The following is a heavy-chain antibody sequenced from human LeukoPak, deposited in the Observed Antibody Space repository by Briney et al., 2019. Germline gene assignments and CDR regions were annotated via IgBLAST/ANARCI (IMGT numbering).Heavy chain of an antibody. D-gene: IGHD3-9*01. CDR1: GFTFTNYW. J-gene: IGHJ4*02. CDR3: ARIVILTGYFIDY. Sequence: QAGGSLRLSCAASGFTFTNYWMSWVRQAPGKGLEWVANIKQDGSEKFYVDSVKGRFTISRENAKNSLYLQMNSLRAEDTAVYYCARIVILTGYFIDYWGQGTLVTVSS. V-gene: IGHV3-7*01. CDR2: IKQDGSEK.